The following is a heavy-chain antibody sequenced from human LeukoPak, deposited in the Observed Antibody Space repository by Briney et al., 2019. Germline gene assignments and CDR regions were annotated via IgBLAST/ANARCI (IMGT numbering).Heavy chain of an antibody. CDR3: AKASRRLGYCSSTSCYARGSYYYMDV. J-gene: IGHJ6*03. CDR2: ISGPGGDT. CDR1: RFTFSNYA. Sequence: GGSLRLSCAASRFTFSNYAMNWVRQAPGKGLEWVSAISGPGGDTYYADSVKGRFTISRDNSKNTLYLQMNSLRAEDTAVYYCAKASRRLGYCSSTSCYARGSYYYMDVWGKGTTVTVSS. D-gene: IGHD2-2*01. V-gene: IGHV3-23*01.